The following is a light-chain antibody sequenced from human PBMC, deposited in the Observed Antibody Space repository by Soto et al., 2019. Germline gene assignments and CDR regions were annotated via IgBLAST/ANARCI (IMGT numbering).Light chain of an antibody. J-gene: IGLJ3*02. CDR1: SGSVSTSYY. CDR3: VLYMGRGIWGV. CDR2: STN. Sequence: QTVVTQEPSFSVSPGGTVTLTCGLSSGSVSTSYYPSWYQQTPGQAPRTLIYSTNTRSSGVPDRFSGSILGNKAALTITGAQADDESDYYCVLYMGRGIWGVFGGGTKVTVL. V-gene: IGLV8-61*01.